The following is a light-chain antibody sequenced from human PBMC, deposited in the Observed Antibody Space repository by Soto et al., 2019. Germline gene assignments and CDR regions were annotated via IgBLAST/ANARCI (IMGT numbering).Light chain of an antibody. CDR2: EVS. V-gene: IGLV2-14*01. CDR1: SSDVGGYNY. Sequence: SALTQPASVSGSPGQSITISCTGTSSDVGGYNYVSWYQQHPGKAPKLMIYEVSNRPSGVSNRFSGSKSGNTASLTISGLQAEDEADHYCSSYTSSSTLVFGGGTKLTVL. CDR3: SSYTSSSTLV. J-gene: IGLJ2*01.